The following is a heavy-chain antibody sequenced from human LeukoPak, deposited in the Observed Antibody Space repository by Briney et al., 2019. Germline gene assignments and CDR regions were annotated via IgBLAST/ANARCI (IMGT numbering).Heavy chain of an antibody. V-gene: IGHV1-69*04. CDR1: GGTFSSYA. Sequence: SVKVSCKASGGTFSSYAISWVRQAPGQGLEWMGRIIPILGIANYAQKFQGRVTITADKSTSTAYMELSSLRSEGTAVYYCASEEGDYDISGVDYWGQGTLVTVSS. J-gene: IGHJ4*02. CDR2: IIPILGIA. CDR3: ASEEGDYDISGVDY. D-gene: IGHD3-9*01.